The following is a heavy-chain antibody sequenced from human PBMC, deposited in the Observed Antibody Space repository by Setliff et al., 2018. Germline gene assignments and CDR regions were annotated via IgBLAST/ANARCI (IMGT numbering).Heavy chain of an antibody. CDR3: ARLGGLLVATMPFDY. CDR2: IFQSGIT. D-gene: IGHD5-12*01. CDR1: GFSITNGYY. Sequence: PSETLSLTCAVSGFSITNGYYWGWIRQSPGRGLEWIANIFQSGITFYNPSLKSRVTMSLDTSTNQFSPKLRSVTAADTAVYYCARLGGLLVATMPFDYWGQGIPVTVSS. V-gene: IGHV4-38-2*01. J-gene: IGHJ4*02.